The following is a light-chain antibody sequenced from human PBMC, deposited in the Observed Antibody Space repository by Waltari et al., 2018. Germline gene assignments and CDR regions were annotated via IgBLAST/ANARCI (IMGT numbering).Light chain of an antibody. V-gene: IGKV1-39*01. CDR1: WDIRSD. CDR2: GAS. J-gene: IGKJ2*01. Sequence: DILMTQSPSSLSASVGDRVAITCRASWDIRSDLNWYQQKPGKAPHLLIYGASTLQSGVPSRFSGSGSGTDFTLIISSLQPEDFATYYCQQSFSTPQYTFGQGTKVEIK. CDR3: QQSFSTPQYT.